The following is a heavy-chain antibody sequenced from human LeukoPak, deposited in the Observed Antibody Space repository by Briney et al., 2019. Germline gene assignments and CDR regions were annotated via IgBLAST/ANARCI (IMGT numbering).Heavy chain of an antibody. CDR1: GGSISSYY. Sequence: SETLSLTCTVSGGSISSYYWSWIRQPAGKGLEWIGRIYTSGSTNYNPSLKSRVTMSVDTSKNQFSLKLSSVTAADTAVYYCARDPFECSGGSCSSNWYFDLWGRGTLVTVSS. J-gene: IGHJ2*01. V-gene: IGHV4-4*07. CDR3: ARDPFECSGGSCSSNWYFDL. D-gene: IGHD2-15*01. CDR2: IYTSGST.